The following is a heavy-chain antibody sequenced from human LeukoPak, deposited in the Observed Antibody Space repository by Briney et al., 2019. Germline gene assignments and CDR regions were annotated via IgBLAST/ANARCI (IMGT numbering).Heavy chain of an antibody. D-gene: IGHD5-18*01. CDR3: ARARRGYSYGYRLSPFDY. CDR2: IIPIFGTA. CDR1: GGTFSSYA. V-gene: IGHV1-69*13. Sequence: GASVKVSCKASGGTFSSYAISWARQAPGQGLEWMGGIIPIFGTANYAQKFQGRVTITADESTSTAYMELSSLRSEDTAVYYCARARRGYSYGYRLSPFDYWGQGTLVTVSS. J-gene: IGHJ4*02.